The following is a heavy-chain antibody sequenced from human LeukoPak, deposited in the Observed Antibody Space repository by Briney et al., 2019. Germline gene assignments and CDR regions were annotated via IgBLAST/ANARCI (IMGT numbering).Heavy chain of an antibody. J-gene: IGHJ4*02. CDR3: AISISGNDPLYCYN. CDR2: IYYIGST. CDR1: GGSISSSSYY. Sequence: PSETLSLTCTVSGGSISSSSYYWGWIRQPPGKGLEWIGSIYYIGSTYYNPSLKSRATITVATSKNRFSLKLSSVTAADTAVYHCAISISGNDPLYCYNSGQRTLVSVSS. D-gene: IGHD5-12*01. V-gene: IGHV4-39*01.